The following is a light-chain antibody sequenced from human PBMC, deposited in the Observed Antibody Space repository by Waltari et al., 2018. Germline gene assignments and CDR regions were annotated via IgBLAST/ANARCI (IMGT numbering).Light chain of an antibody. CDR2: STN. CDR1: SGSVSFTHY. V-gene: IGLV8-61*01. Sequence: QTVVTQEPSFSVSPGGTVTLTCGLTSGSVSFTHYPSWYQQTPVQPPRPTIYSTNTRSSGVPYRFAGSILGDKAALTFTGAQADDEAAYYCVLYMSRDILFGGGTKLTVL. CDR3: VLYMSRDIL. J-gene: IGLJ3*02.